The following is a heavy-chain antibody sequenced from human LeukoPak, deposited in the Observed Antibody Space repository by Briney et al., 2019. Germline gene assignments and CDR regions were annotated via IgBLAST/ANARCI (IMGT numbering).Heavy chain of an antibody. J-gene: IGHJ5*02. CDR2: ISSRSSYI. CDR3: ANGGGNCGGDCLYNWFDP. CDR1: GFTFSSYS. D-gene: IGHD2-21*02. V-gene: IGHV3-21*01. Sequence: GGSLRLSCAASGFTFSSYSMNWVRQAPGKGLEWVSSISSRSSYIYYADSVKGRFTISRDNSKNTLYLQMNSLRAEDTAVYYCANGGGNCGGDCLYNWFDPWGQGTLVTVSS.